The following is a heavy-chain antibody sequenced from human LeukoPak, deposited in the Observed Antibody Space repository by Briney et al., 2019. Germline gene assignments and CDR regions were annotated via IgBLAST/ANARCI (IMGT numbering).Heavy chain of an antibody. CDR1: GFTLSSYG. CDR2: IRYDGSNK. V-gene: IGHV3-30*02. Sequence: GGSLRLSCAASGFTLSSYGMHWVRQAPGKGLEWVAFIRYDGSNKYYADSVKGRFTISRDNSKNTLHLQMNTLTAEDTAVYYCVKCKGDAYNWVSVLSRPTQTHYYFDHWGQGALVTVSS. J-gene: IGHJ4*02. D-gene: IGHD1-1*01. CDR3: VKCKGDAYNWVSVLSRPTQTHYYFDH.